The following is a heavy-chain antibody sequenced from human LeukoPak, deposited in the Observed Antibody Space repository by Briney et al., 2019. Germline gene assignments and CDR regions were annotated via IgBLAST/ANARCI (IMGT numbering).Heavy chain of an antibody. CDR2: INELDANT. J-gene: IGHJ4*02. CDR1: GFIFSSLA. V-gene: IGHV3-23*01. D-gene: IGHD4/OR15-4a*01. CDR3: AKQFLGAN. Sequence: GGSLRLSCAASGFIFSSLAMTWVRQAPGKGLEWVSTINELDANTYYADSVKGRFTVSRDNSRNTLYLQMNSLRAEDTAVYYCAKQFLGANWGQGTLVIVSS.